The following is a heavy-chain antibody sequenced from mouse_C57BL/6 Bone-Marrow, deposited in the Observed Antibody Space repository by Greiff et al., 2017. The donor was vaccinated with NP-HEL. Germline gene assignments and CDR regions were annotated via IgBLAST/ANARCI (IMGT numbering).Heavy chain of an antibody. CDR1: GFTFSSYG. J-gene: IGHJ4*01. CDR3: ARRGREMDY. D-gene: IGHD3-3*01. Sequence: EVQVAESGGDLVKPGGSLKLSCAASGFTFSSYGMSWVRQTPDKRLEWVATISSGGSYTYYPDSVKGRFTISRDNAKNTLYLQMSSLKSEDTAMYYCARRGREMDYWGQGNSVTVSS. V-gene: IGHV5-6*01. CDR2: ISSGGSYT.